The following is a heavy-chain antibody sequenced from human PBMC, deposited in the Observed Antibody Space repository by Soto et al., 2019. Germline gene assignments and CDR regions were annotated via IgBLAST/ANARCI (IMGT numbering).Heavy chain of an antibody. CDR2: IYYSGST. J-gene: IGHJ4*02. CDR1: GGSISSGDYY. CDR3: ARERGGGSYGFRTYDFDY. D-gene: IGHD1-26*01. V-gene: IGHV4-30-4*01. Sequence: QVQLQESGPGLVKPSQTLSLTCTVSGGSISSGDYYWSWIRQPPGKGLEWIGYIYYSGSTYYNPSLRSRVTISVDTSKNQFSLKVSSVTDADTAVYYCARERGGGSYGFRTYDFDYWGQGTLVTVSS.